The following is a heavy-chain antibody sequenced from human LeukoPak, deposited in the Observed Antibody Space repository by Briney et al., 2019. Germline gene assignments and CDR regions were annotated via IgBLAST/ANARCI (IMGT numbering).Heavy chain of an antibody. CDR2: ISSSSSTI. Sequence: GGSLRLSCAASGFIFSIYSINWVRQAPGKGLEWVSYISSSSSTIYYADSVKGRFTISRDNAKNSLYLQMNSLRAEDTAVYHCARDTHDYGDSVDYWGQGTLVTVSS. D-gene: IGHD4-17*01. V-gene: IGHV3-48*04. CDR1: GFIFSIYS. CDR3: ARDTHDYGDSVDY. J-gene: IGHJ4*02.